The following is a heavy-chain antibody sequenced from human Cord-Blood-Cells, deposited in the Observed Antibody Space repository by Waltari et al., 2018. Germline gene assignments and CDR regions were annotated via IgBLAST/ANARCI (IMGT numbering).Heavy chain of an antibody. Sequence: EVQLLDSGGGLVQPGGSLRLSCAASGVPFSSSAFSGVRQAPGKGLEWVSAISGSGGSTYYADSVKGRFTISRDNYKNTLYLQMNSLRAEDTAVYYCAKVDGSRYFDLWGRGTLVTVSS. CDR2: ISGSGGST. CDR3: AKVDGSRYFDL. CDR1: GVPFSSSA. D-gene: IGHD3-10*01. J-gene: IGHJ2*01. V-gene: IGHV3-23*01.